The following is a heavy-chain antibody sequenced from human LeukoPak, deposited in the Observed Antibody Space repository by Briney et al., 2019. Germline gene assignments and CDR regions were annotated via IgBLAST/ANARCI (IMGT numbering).Heavy chain of an antibody. CDR2: ISYDGSNK. CDR1: GFTFSSYA. J-gene: IGHJ4*02. D-gene: IGHD6-13*01. CDR3: AKSGSTSWYLDY. V-gene: IGHV3-30-3*02. Sequence: GGSLRLSCAASGFTFSSYAMHWVRQAPGKGLEWVAVISYDGSNKYYADSVKGRFTISRDNSKNTLYLQMNSLRVEDTAVYYCAKSGSTSWYLDYWGQGTLVTVSS.